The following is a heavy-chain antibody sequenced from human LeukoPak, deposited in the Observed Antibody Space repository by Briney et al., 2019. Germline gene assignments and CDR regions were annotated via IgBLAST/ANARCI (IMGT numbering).Heavy chain of an antibody. Sequence: GGSLRLSCAASGFTVSSNYMSWVRQAPGKGLEWVSVIYSGGSTYYADSVKGRFTISRDNSKNTLYLQMNSLRAEDTAVYYCARDFYGRVYYGSGSNAFDIWGQGTMVTVSS. J-gene: IGHJ3*02. V-gene: IGHV3-53*01. CDR2: IYSGGST. CDR1: GFTVSSNY. CDR3: ARDFYGRVYYGSGSNAFDI. D-gene: IGHD3-10*01.